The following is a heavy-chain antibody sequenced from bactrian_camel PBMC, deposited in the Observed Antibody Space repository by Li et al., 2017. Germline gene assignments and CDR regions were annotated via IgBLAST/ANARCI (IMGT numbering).Heavy chain of an antibody. D-gene: IGHD3*01. V-gene: IGHV3S57*01. Sequence: VQLVESGGGSVEAGGSLRLSCQASTHGYSTNCMAWYRQTAGKEREGVAVIGLEGTFYTDSVKGRFTISKDNAKNTLFLQMNSLKPEDTATYYCAASAIMGGGYCKSPRLINIWGQGTQVTVS. CDR3: AASAIMGGGYCKSPRLINI. CDR1: THGYSTNC. CDR2: IGLEGT. J-gene: IGHJ4*01.